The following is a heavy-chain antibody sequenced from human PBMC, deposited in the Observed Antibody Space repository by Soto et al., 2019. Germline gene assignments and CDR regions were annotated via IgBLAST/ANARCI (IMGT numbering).Heavy chain of an antibody. CDR2: IIPILGIA. CDR3: ARSPRSIAAGGIDY. Sequence: GASVKVSCKASGGTFSSYTISWVRQAPGQGLEWMGRIIPILGIANYAQKFQGRVTITADKSTSTAYMELSSLRSEDTAVYYCARSPRSIAAGGIDYWGQGILVTVSS. V-gene: IGHV1-69*02. D-gene: IGHD6-13*01. J-gene: IGHJ4*02. CDR1: GGTFSSYT.